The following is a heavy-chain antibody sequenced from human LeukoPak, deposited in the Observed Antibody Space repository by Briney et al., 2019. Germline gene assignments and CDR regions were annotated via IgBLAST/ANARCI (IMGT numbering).Heavy chain of an antibody. CDR2: INYRGST. D-gene: IGHD3-22*01. CDR3: TEFYFDRSGYADY. V-gene: IGHV4-39*01. J-gene: IGHJ4*02. Sequence: PGGSLRLSCAASGFTFSSYWMSWVRQPPEKGLKWIGSINYRGSTYYNPSLKSRVTISVDMSENQVSLKLRSVTAADTAVYYCTEFYFDRSGYADYWGQGTLVTVSS. CDR1: GFTFSSYW.